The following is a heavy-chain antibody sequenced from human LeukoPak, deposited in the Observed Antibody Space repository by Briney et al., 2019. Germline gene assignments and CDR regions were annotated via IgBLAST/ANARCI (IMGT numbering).Heavy chain of an antibody. Sequence: SVKVSCKASAGTFSSYAVSWVRQAPGQGLEWMGGIIPIFGTANYAQKFQGRVTITTDESTSTAYMELSSLRSEDTAVYYCASRTHPGDYVWGSYRFLLSPLDYWGQGTLVTVSS. CDR1: AGTFSSYA. D-gene: IGHD3-16*02. J-gene: IGHJ4*02. CDR2: IIPIFGTA. V-gene: IGHV1-69*05. CDR3: ASRTHPGDYVWGSYRFLLSPLDY.